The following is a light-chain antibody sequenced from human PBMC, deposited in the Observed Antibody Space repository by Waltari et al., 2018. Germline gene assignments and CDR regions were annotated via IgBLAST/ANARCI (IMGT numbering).Light chain of an antibody. V-gene: IGKV3-11*01. CDR3: QQRGTWPLT. CDR2: DAS. J-gene: IGKJ4*01. Sequence: EIVLTQSPATLSLPPGERGTLSCRARQGVSSNLAWYQQKPGQAPRLLIYDASNRATGVPARFSGSGSGTDFTLTISSLEPEDFAVYYCQQRGTWPLTFGGGTKVEIK. CDR1: QGVSSN.